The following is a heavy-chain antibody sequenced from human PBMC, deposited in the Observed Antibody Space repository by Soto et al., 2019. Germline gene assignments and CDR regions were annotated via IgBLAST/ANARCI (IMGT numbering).Heavy chain of an antibody. J-gene: IGHJ5*02. D-gene: IGHD3-22*01. CDR3: AKDGDYDSSGYGSWFDP. CDR1: GGSISSYY. V-gene: IGHV4-59*01. Sequence: SETLSLTCTVSGGSISSYYWSWIRQPPGKGLEWIGYIYYSGSTNYNPSLKSRVTISVDTSKNQFSLKLSSVTAADTAVYYCAKDGDYDSSGYGSWFDPWGQGTLVTVSS. CDR2: IYYSGST.